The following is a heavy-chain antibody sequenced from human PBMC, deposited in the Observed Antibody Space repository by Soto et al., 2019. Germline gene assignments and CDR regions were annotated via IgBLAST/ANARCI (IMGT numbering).Heavy chain of an antibody. V-gene: IGHV5-51*01. Sequence: GESLQISCQTSGYIFTNYSIGWVRQMPGQGLEWMGIIYPGDSDTIYGPSFQGQVTISADKSIDTAYLEGSSLKAADTAIYYCESQDKPMVTPIWGQGTRVTGSS. CDR1: GYIFTNYS. J-gene: IGHJ4*03. CDR3: ESQDKPMVTPI. CDR2: IYPGDSDT. D-gene: IGHD5-18*01.